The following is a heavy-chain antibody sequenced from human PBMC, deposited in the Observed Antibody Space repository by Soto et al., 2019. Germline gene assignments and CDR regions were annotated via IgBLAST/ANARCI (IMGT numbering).Heavy chain of an antibody. Sequence: QVQLVQSGAEVKKPGSSVKVSCKASGGTFSSYTISWVRQAPGQGLEWMGRIIPILGIANYAQKFQGRVTITEDKSTSTAYMELSSLRSEDTAVYYCARDGRGDYETTALNWYFDLWGRGTLVTVSS. CDR3: ARDGRGDYETTALNWYFDL. CDR1: GGTFSSYT. CDR2: IIPILGIA. V-gene: IGHV1-69*08. J-gene: IGHJ2*01. D-gene: IGHD4-17*01.